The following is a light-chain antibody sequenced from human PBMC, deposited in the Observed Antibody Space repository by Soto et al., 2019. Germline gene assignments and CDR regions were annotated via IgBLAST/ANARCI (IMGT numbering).Light chain of an antibody. V-gene: IGKV3-15*01. Sequence: EVVMTQSPATLSASPGERVTLSCRASQTISSNVAWYQQKPGQAPRLLIYGASTRATGIPARFSGSGSGTEFTLTISSLQSEDFAVYYCQQYNDWPPLTFGGGTKVEIK. CDR3: QQYNDWPPLT. CDR2: GAS. J-gene: IGKJ4*01. CDR1: QTISSN.